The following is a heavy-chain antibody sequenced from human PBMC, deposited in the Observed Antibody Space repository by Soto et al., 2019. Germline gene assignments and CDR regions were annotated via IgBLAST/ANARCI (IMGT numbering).Heavy chain of an antibody. Sequence: ASVKVSCKASGGAFTDYIFDWVRQAPGQGLEWMGGIIPMFGTLKYAQKFQHRVTISADVSTGTAYMELTRLRFDDTAVYYCAGGRDQPPVGLYFESWGEGTRVTVSS. V-gene: IGHV1-69*13. CDR1: GGAFTDYI. J-gene: IGHJ4*02. D-gene: IGHD1-26*01. CDR2: IIPMFGTL. CDR3: AGGRDQPPVGLYFES.